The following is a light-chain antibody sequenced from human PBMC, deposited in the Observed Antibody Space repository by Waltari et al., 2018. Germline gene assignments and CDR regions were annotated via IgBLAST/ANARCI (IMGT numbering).Light chain of an antibody. V-gene: IGLV3-21*04. CDR2: YET. J-gene: IGLJ2*01. CDR3: QVWDGDTDQLV. Sequence: SYVLTQPPSVSLAPGNTASITCGGDNLHRRSVPRYQQKPGQAPLLVIYYETDRPSGIPERFSASTSENAATLTISRVEAGDEADYYCQVWDGDTDQLVFGGGTKLTVL. CDR1: NLHRRS.